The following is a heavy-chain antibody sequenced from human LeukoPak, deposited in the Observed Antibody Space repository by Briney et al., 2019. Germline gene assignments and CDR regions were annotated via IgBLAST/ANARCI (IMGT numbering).Heavy chain of an antibody. Sequence: GGSLRLSCAASGFTFSSYWMSWVRQAPGKGLEWVAVISYDGSNKYYADSVKGRFTISRDNSKNTLYLQMNSLRAEDTAVYYCARQSRVGYCSSTSCVGYWGQGTLVTVSS. V-gene: IGHV3-30*03. CDR1: GFTFSSYW. CDR3: ARQSRVGYCSSTSCVGY. CDR2: ISYDGSNK. D-gene: IGHD2-2*01. J-gene: IGHJ4*02.